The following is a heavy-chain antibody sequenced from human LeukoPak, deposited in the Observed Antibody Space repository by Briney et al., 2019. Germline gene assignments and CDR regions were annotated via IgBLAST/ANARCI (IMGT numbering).Heavy chain of an antibody. CDR1: GFTFSSYW. Sequence: GGSLRLSCAASGFTFSSYWMSWVRQAPGKGREWVANIKQDGSEKYYVDSVKGRFTISRDNAKNSLYLQMNSLRAEDTAVYYCARDRGYDFWSGYYNHYYYGMDVWGQGTTVTVSS. D-gene: IGHD3-3*01. V-gene: IGHV3-7*01. J-gene: IGHJ6*02. CDR2: IKQDGSEK. CDR3: ARDRGYDFWSGYYNHYYYGMDV.